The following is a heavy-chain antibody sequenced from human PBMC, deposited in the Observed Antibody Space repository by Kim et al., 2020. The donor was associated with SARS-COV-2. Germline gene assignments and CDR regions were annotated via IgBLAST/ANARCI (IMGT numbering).Heavy chain of an antibody. CDR3: ARGRGVDY. Sequence: GGSPRLSCAASGFTFGGNWMTWVRQAAGKGLEWVACINQDGSQKYYVDSAKGRFTISRDNAKNSVYLQMNSLRGEDTAVYYCARGRGVDYWGQGTLVTVSS. V-gene: IGHV3-7*04. CDR2: INQDGSQK. J-gene: IGHJ4*02. CDR1: GFTFGGNW.